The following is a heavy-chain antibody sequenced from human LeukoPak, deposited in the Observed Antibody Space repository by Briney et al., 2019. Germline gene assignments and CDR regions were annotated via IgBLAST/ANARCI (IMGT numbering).Heavy chain of an antibody. V-gene: IGHV3-53*01. CDR3: ARSPSIAAWSY. D-gene: IGHD6-6*01. CDR1: GFTVSSNY. CDR2: IYSGGNT. Sequence: PGGSLRLSCAASGFTVSSNYASWVRQAPGKGLEWVSVIYSGGNTYYADSVRGRFTISRDNSKSTLYLQMNSLRAEDTAVYYCARSPSIAAWSYWGQGTLVTVSS. J-gene: IGHJ4*02.